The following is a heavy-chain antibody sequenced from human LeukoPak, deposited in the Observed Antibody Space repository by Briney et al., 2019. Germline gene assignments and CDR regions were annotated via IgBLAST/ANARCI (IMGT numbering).Heavy chain of an antibody. V-gene: IGHV1-18*01. J-gene: IGHJ5*02. CDR2: ISAYNGNT. Sequence: ASVKVSCKASGYTFTSYGISWVRQAPGQRLEWMGWISAYNGNTNYAQKLQGRVTMTTDTSTSTAYMELRSLRSDDTAVYYCARKYYDYVWGSYPNHNWFDPWGQGTLVTVSS. CDR3: ARKYYDYVWGSYPNHNWFDP. D-gene: IGHD3-16*01. CDR1: GYTFTSYG.